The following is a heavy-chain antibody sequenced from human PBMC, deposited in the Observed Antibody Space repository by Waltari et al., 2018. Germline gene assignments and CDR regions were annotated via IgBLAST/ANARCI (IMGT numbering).Heavy chain of an antibody. V-gene: IGHV3-49*03. Sequence: EVQLVESGGGLVQPGRSLRLSCTASGFTFGDYAMSWFRQAPGKGLEWVGFIRSKAYGGTTEYAESVKGRFTISRDDSKSIAYLQMNSLKTEDTAVYYCTSIRYFDWLLPGYWGQGTLVTVSS. CDR2: IRSKAYGGTT. CDR1: GFTFGDYA. D-gene: IGHD3-9*01. J-gene: IGHJ4*02. CDR3: TSIRYFDWLLPGY.